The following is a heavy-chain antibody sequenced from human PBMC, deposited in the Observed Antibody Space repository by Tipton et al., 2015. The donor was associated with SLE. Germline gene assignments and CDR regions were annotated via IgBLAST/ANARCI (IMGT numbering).Heavy chain of an antibody. CDR1: GGSISNNNYY. D-gene: IGHD4-11*01. Sequence: TLSLTCTVSGGSISNNNYYWGWVRQPPGKGLEWIGNIFYTGTTYYHPSLKSRVTISLDTSKNQFSLKLSSVTAADPAVYYCARLSIQYQRKIFDYGGQGTRVTVSS. CDR2: IFYTGTT. J-gene: IGHJ4*02. CDR3: ARLSIQYQRKIFDY. V-gene: IGHV4-39*07.